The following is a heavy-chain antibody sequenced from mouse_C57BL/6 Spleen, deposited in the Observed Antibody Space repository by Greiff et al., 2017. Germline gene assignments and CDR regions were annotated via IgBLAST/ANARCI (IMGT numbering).Heavy chain of an antibody. V-gene: IGHV1-50*01. CDR1: GYTFTSYW. Sequence: VQLKQPGAELVKPGASVKLSCKASGYTFTSYWMQWVKQRPGQGLEWIGEIDPSDSYTNYNQKFKGKATLTVDTSSSTAYMQLSSLTSEDSAVYYCANYYGSSYNYWGQGTTLTVSS. CDR2: IDPSDSYT. D-gene: IGHD1-1*01. CDR3: ANYYGSSYNY. J-gene: IGHJ2*01.